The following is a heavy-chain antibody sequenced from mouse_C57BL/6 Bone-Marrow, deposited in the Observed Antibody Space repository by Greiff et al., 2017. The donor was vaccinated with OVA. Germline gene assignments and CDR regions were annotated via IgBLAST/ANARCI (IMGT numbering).Heavy chain of an antibody. V-gene: IGHV5-6*02. CDR1: GFTFSSYG. Sequence: EVMLVESGGDLVKPGGSLKLSCAASGFTFSSYGMSWVRQTPDKRLEWVATISSGGSYTYYPDIVKGRFTISRDNAKNTLYLQMSSLKSEDTAMYYCARRCYSFDYWGQGTTLTVSS. J-gene: IGHJ2*01. CDR2: ISSGGSYT. CDR3: ARRCYSFDY.